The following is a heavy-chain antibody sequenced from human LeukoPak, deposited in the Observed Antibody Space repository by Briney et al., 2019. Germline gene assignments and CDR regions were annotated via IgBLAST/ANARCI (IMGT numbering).Heavy chain of an antibody. D-gene: IGHD2-8*01. CDR1: GASFSGYQ. CDR2: INYSGST. V-gene: IGHV4-34*01. Sequence: MTSETLSLTCAVYGASFSGYQWSWIRQPPGKGLEWIGEINYSGSTNYNPSLKSRVTISVDTSKNQFSLKLSSVTAADTAVYYCARDVSMGFDPWGQGTLVTVSS. CDR3: ARDVSMGFDP. J-gene: IGHJ5*02.